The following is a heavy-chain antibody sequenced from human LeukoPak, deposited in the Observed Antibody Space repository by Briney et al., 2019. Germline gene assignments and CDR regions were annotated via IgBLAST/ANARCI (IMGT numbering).Heavy chain of an antibody. Sequence: GRSLRLSCAASGFTFSTYTIHWVRRAPGKGLEWVAVFARGGINTNYAHSVKGRITISRDTSKNTLFLQMSSLTADDTSIYHCAREKVLPGCCYDLRWFFDLWGGGTLVPVS. CDR2: FARGGINT. D-gene: IGHD2-15*01. V-gene: IGHV3-30*15. J-gene: IGHJ2*01. CDR3: AREKVLPGCCYDLRWFFDL. CDR1: GFTFSTYT.